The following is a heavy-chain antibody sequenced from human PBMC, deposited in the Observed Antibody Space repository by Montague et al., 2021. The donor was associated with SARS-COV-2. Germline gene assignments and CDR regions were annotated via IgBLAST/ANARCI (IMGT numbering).Heavy chain of an antibody. V-gene: IGHV3-48*03. Sequence: YRILSCSASGFTFSYYDMNWVRQAPGKGPEWISYINTRAYTTSYAGSVKGRFTISRDTGKNSLYLQMNSLRVEDTAVYYCTRDYWSAVGDGLDIWGQGTQVTVSS. CDR3: TRDYWSAVGDGLDI. CDR1: GFTFSYYD. D-gene: IGHD5-24*01. CDR2: INTRAYTT. J-gene: IGHJ3*02.